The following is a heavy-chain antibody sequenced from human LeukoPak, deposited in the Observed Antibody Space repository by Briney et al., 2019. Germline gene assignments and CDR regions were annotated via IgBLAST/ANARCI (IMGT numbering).Heavy chain of an antibody. V-gene: IGHV4-39*01. D-gene: IGHD3-10*01. CDR2: IYYSGST. CDR1: GGSISSSSYY. Sequence: SETLSLTCTVSGGSISSSSYYWGWIRQPPGKGLEWSGSIYYSGSTYYNPSLKSRVTISVDTSKNQFSLKLSSVTAADTAVYYCARRVLLWFGDRADYWGQGTLVTVSS. CDR3: ARRVLLWFGDRADY. J-gene: IGHJ4*02.